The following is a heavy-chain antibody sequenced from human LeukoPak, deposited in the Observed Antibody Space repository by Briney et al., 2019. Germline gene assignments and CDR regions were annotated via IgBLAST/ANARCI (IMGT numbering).Heavy chain of an antibody. J-gene: IGHJ4*02. CDR1: GGSISSYY. V-gene: IGHV4-59*01. D-gene: IGHD3-22*01. Sequence: NTSETLSLTCTVSGGSISSYYWSWIRQPPGKGLEWIGYIYYSGSTNYNPSLKSRVTISVDTSKDQVSLKLSSVTGADTAVYYCATYYYDSSGPAGGLFDYWGQGTLVTVSS. CDR2: IYYSGST. CDR3: ATYYYDSSGPAGGLFDY.